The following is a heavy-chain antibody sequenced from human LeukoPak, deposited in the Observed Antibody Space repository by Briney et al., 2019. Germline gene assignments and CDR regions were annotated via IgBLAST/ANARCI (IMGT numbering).Heavy chain of an antibody. Sequence: PSETLSLTSTLSGYSINKNDSWAWIRPPPGKGLEWIGNIYHNGRSHCNPSLKSRLSISVDMSDNKLSLKLRYVTAADTATYYCARNTFSTGSYRYWFDPWGQGTLVTVSS. D-gene: IGHD3/OR15-3a*01. CDR2: IYHNGRS. V-gene: IGHV4-38-2*02. CDR3: ARNTFSTGSYRYWFDP. J-gene: IGHJ5*02. CDR1: GYSINKNDS.